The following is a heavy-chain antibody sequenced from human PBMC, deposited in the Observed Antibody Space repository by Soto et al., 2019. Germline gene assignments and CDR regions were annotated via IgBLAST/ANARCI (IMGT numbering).Heavy chain of an antibody. J-gene: IGHJ5*02. D-gene: IGHD2-15*01. V-gene: IGHV4-59*08. CDR2: IYYSVST. CDR1: GGSISSYY. CDR3: ARHQSVWYPYNWFDP. Sequence: PSETLSLTCTVSGGSISSYYWSWIRQPPGKGLEWIGYIYYSVSTNYNPSLKSRVTISVDTSKNQFSLKLSSVTAADTAVYYCARHQSVWYPYNWFDPWGQGTLVTVSS.